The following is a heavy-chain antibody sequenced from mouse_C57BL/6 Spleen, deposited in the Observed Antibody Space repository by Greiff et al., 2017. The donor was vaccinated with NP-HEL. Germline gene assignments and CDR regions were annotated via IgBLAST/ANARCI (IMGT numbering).Heavy chain of an antibody. CDR3: ARGYYGSSYDWYFDV. Sequence: VQLQQPGTELVKPGASVKLSCKASGYTFTSYWMHWVKQRPGQGLEWIGNINPSNGGTNYNEKFKSKATLTVDKSSSTAYMQLSSLTSEDAAVYYCARGYYGSSYDWYFDVWGTGTTVTVSS. D-gene: IGHD1-1*01. V-gene: IGHV1-53*01. J-gene: IGHJ1*03. CDR1: GYTFTSYW. CDR2: INPSNGGT.